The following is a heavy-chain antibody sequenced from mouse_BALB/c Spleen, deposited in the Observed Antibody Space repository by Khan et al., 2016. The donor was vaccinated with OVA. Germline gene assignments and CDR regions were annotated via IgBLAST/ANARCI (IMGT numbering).Heavy chain of an antibody. CDR3: ARDGSSYNYAVDY. V-gene: IGHV3-2*02. CDR1: GYSITSDYA. Sequence: EVQLKESGPGLVKPSQSLYLTCTVTGYSITSDYAWNWIRQFPGNKLEWMGYISSSGSTNYNPALKSRISITRDTSKNQFFLQLNSVTTEDTATYYCARDGSSYNYAVDYGGQGTSVTVSS. J-gene: IGHJ4*01. CDR2: ISSSGST. D-gene: IGHD2-3*01.